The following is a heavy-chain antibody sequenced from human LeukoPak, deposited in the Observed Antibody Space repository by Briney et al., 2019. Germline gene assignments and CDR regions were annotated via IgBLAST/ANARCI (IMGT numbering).Heavy chain of an antibody. CDR1: GVSFSGYY. V-gene: IGHV4-34*01. J-gene: IGHJ4*02. CDR3: ARGRSYRRIAAAGKPLDY. Sequence: SETLSLTRALYGVSFSGYYWSWVRQPPGEGLGWVGEINHSGSTNYNPSLKSRATISVDTSKDQFPLKLSSVTAAGTAVYYCARGRSYRRIAAAGKPLDYWGQGTLVTVSS. D-gene: IGHD6-13*01. CDR2: INHSGST.